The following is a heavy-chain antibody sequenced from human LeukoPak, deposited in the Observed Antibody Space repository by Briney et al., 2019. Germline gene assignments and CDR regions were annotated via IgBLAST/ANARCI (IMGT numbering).Heavy chain of an antibody. Sequence: PGRSLTLSCAVSGCTFSSYGLHWVRQAPGEGLEWVADIWSDGSNKYYAYSMNGGFTIVKVNSNNMPYLQMNSTRAENTALYYCPRSSSSYPDYWGKRTLVPVSS. CDR3: PRSSSSYPDY. V-gene: IGHV3-33*01. CDR1: GCTFSSYG. D-gene: IGHD3-22*01. J-gene: IGHJ4*02. CDR2: IWSDGSNK.